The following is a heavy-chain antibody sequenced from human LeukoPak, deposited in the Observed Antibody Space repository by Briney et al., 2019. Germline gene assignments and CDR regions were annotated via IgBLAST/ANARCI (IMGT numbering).Heavy chain of an antibody. CDR3: ARTYCSGGSCYNNWFDP. CDR1: GFTFSRYG. J-gene: IGHJ5*02. D-gene: IGHD2-15*01. CDR2: IRYDGSNK. V-gene: IGHV3-30*02. Sequence: PGGSLRLSCAASGFTFSRYGMHWVRQAPGKGLEWVAFIRYDGSNKYHADSVKGRFTISRDNSKNTLYLQMNSLRAEDTAVYYCARTYCSGGSCYNNWFDPWGQGTLVTVSS.